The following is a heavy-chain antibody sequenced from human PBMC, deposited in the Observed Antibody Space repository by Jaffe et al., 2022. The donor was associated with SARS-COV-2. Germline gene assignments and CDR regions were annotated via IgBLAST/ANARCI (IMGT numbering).Heavy chain of an antibody. CDR1: GFTFSNAW. V-gene: IGHV3-15*01. CDR2: IKSKTDGGTT. D-gene: IGHD5-18*01. Sequence: EVQLVESGGGLVKPGGSLRLSCAASGFTFSNAWMSWVRQAPGKGLEWVGRIKSKTDGGTTDYAAPVKGRFTISRDDSKNTLYLQMNSLKTEDTAVYYCTTDMGTAMVTKHDYWGQGTLVTVSS. J-gene: IGHJ4*02. CDR3: TTDMGTAMVTKHDY.